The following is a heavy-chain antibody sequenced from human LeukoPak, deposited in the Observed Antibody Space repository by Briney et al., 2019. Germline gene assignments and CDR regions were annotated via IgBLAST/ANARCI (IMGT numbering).Heavy chain of an antibody. CDR2: ISWNSGSI. V-gene: IGHV3-9*01. Sequence: PGRSLRLSCAASGFTFDDYAMHWVRQAPGKGLEWVSGISWNSGSIGYADSVKGRFTISRDNAKNSLYLQMNSLRAEDTALYYCAKGGYCSSTSCYFDYWGQGNLVIVSS. CDR3: AKGGYCSSTSCYFDY. D-gene: IGHD2-2*01. J-gene: IGHJ4*02. CDR1: GFTFDDYA.